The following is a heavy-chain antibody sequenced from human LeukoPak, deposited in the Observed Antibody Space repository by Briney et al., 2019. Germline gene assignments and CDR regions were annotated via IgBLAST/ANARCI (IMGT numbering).Heavy chain of an antibody. CDR3: VSDLCGGDDQ. Sequence: PGGSLRLSCAASGFTFNSYWMHWVRQAPGKGLVRVSRIDEDEKTIDYADSVKGRFTISRDNAKDTLYLQMSSLRDEDTAVYYCVSDLCGGDDQWGRGTLVTVSS. D-gene: IGHD3-3*01. CDR2: IDEDEKTI. CDR1: GFTFNSYW. V-gene: IGHV3-74*01. J-gene: IGHJ5*02.